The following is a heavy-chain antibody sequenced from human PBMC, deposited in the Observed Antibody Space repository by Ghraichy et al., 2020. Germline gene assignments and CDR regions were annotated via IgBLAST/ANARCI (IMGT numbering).Heavy chain of an antibody. D-gene: IGHD1-1*01. V-gene: IGHV3-23*01. CDR3: AKALPGKAVFDS. CDR2: ISGIAPNT. J-gene: IGHJ4*02. Sequence: LSLTCAASGFTFSSYAMSWVRQAPGKGLEWVAGISGIAPNTYYADCVKGRFTISRDNSKSTLYLQMDSLRAEDTAVYYCAKALPGKAVFDSWGQGTLVTVSS. CDR1: GFTFSSYA.